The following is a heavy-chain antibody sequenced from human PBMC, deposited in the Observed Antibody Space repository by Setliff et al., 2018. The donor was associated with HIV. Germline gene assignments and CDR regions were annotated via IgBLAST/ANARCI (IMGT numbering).Heavy chain of an antibody. CDR3: ARNSPFPPSSGAHFDF. Sequence: ASVKVSCKASGYTFTSYAMNWLRQAPGQGPEWMGWNHTSTGKPTYVRDFTGRFVFSLDTSVNTAFLQISDLKTEDTAVYYCARNSPFPPSSGAHFDFWGPGTLVTVSS. J-gene: IGHJ4*02. CDR2: NHTSTGKP. D-gene: IGHD3-22*01. CDR1: GYTFTSYA. V-gene: IGHV7-4-1*02.